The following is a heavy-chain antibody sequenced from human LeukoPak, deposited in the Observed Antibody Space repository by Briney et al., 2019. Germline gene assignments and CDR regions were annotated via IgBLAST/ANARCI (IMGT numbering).Heavy chain of an antibody. CDR2: ISYDGSNK. Sequence: GGSLRLSCAASGFTFSSYAMHWVRQAPGKGLEWVAVISYDGSNKYYADSVKGRFTISRDNSKNTQYLQMNSLRAEDTAVYYCARAPYYYDSSGYYDYWGQGTLVTVSS. V-gene: IGHV3-30-3*01. J-gene: IGHJ4*02. D-gene: IGHD3-22*01. CDR1: GFTFSSYA. CDR3: ARAPYYYDSSGYYDY.